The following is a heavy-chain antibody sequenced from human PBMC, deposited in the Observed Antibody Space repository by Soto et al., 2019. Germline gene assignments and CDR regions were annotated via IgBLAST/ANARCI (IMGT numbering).Heavy chain of an antibody. CDR3: ARRVYSTSWYYFDY. D-gene: IGHD2-2*01. Sequence: PGGSLRLSCAASGFTFSNYAMNWVRQAPGKGLEWVSTISGSSGSPYYADSVKGRFTISRDNSKNTLYLQMNSLRAEDSAIYYYARRVYSTSWYYFDYWGQGTLVTVSS. J-gene: IGHJ4*02. CDR1: GFTFSNYA. CDR2: ISGSSGSP. V-gene: IGHV3-23*01.